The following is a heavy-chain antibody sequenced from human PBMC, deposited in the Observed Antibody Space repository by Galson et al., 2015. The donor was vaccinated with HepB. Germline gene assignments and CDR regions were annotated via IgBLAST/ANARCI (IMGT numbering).Heavy chain of an antibody. D-gene: IGHD5-12*01. J-gene: IGHJ3*02. CDR1: GFTFSSYG. V-gene: IGHV3-33*01. Sequence: SLRLSCAASGFTFSSYGMHWVRQAPGKGLEWAAVIWYDGSNKYYADSVKGRFTISRDNSKNTLYLQMNSLRAEDTAVYYCARVTPRANAFDIWGPGTMVTVSS. CDR3: ARVTPRANAFDI. CDR2: IWYDGSNK.